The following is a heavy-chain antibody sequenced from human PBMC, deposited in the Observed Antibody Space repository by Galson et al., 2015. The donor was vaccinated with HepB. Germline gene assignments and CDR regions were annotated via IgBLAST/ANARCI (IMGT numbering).Heavy chain of an antibody. J-gene: IGHJ4*02. CDR3: ARNRGYETFDY. CDR2: IKEDGCIK. D-gene: IGHD5-12*01. Sequence: SLRLSCAASGFMFSGHWMNWVRQAPGKGLEWVANIKEDGCIKYYVDSVTGRFTISRDNARNLLYLQMNGLRAEDTAVYFCARNRGYETFDYWGQGALVTVSS. CDR1: GFMFSGHW. V-gene: IGHV3-7*03.